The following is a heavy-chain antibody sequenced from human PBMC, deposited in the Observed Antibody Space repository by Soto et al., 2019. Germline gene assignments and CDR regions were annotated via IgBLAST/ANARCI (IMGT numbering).Heavy chain of an antibody. D-gene: IGHD3-10*01. CDR2: IYQSGST. J-gene: IGHJ6*02. Sequence: QVQLQESGPRLVKPSETLSLTCTVSVVYVHRGKYYWSWIRLTPEKGLEWLGYIYQSGSTRYNHSLKSRLTISLDTAKNHFSRIVNSVSAADTAVYSSPSGSIYYSYGMDVWGQGTTVTVS. V-gene: IGHV4-61*03. CDR3: PSGSIYYSYGMDV. CDR1: VVYVHRGKYY.